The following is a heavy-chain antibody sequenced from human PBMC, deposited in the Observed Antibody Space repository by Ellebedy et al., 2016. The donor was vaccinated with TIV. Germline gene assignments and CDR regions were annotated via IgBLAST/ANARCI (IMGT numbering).Heavy chain of an antibody. CDR2: MNPNSGNT. J-gene: IGHJ4*02. CDR1: GYTFTSYD. CDR3: ARGRGYYDSKSYYKGHDY. V-gene: IGHV1-8*01. D-gene: IGHD3-10*01. Sequence: AASVKVSCKASGYTFTSYDIYWVRQATGQGLEWMGWMNPNSGNTGHAKSFQGRVTMTRNTSISTAYMELSSLRSEDTAVYYCARGRGYYDSKSYYKGHDYWGQGTLVTVSS.